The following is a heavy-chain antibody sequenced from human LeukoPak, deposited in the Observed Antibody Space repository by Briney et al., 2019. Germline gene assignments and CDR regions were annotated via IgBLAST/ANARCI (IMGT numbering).Heavy chain of an antibody. V-gene: IGHV4-39*07. CDR3: AREVGSTSDDY. J-gene: IGHJ4*02. CDR1: GGSISSSSYY. Sequence: SETLSLTCTVSGGSISSSSYYWGWIRQPPGKGLEWIGSIYYSGTTYYNPSLKSRVSISVDTSKNRFSLKLSPVTAADTAVYYCAREVGSTSDDYWGQGTLVTVSS. D-gene: IGHD1-26*01. CDR2: IYYSGTT.